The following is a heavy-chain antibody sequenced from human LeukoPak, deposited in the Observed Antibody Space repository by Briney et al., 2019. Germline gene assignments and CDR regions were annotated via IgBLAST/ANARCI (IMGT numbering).Heavy chain of an antibody. CDR1: GFTFSSYS. J-gene: IGHJ4*02. CDR3: AGDHALLFDY. D-gene: IGHD3-10*01. V-gene: IGHV3-48*02. Sequence: PGGSLRLSCAASGFTFSSYSMNWVRQAPGKGLEGVSYISSSSSTIYYADSVKGRFNNSRDNAKNSLYLQMNSLTYEDTALYYCAGDHALLFDYWGQGTLLTVSS. CDR2: ISSSSSTI.